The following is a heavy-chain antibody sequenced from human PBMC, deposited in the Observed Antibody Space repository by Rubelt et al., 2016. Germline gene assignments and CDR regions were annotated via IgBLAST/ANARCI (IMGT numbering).Heavy chain of an antibody. Sequence: QVQLQESGPGLVKPSETLSLTCTISGGSINGYHWSWIRQPPGKGLECIGYVSHTGSTTYGPSLRGRVTMSLDTSKNQFSLGLNSVTAADTAVYYCARHAFIVTTGSFWDYWGQGALLAVSS. J-gene: IGHJ4*02. CDR3: ARHAFIVTTGSFWDY. V-gene: IGHV4-59*08. D-gene: IGHD4-17*01. CDR2: VSHTGST. CDR1: GGSINGYH.